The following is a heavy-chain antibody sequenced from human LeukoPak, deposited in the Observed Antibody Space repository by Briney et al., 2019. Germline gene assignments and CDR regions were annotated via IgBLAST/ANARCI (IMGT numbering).Heavy chain of an antibody. D-gene: IGHD3-3*01. CDR2: VNHSGST. CDR1: GGSFSGYY. J-gene: IGHJ4*02. Sequence: SETLSLTCAVYGGSFSGYYWSWIRQPPGKGLEWIGEVNHSGSTNYNPSLKSRVSISVDTSKNQFSLRLNSVTAAYTAVYYCARGRRDDFWSGYSLYYFDYWGQGTLVTVSS. CDR3: ARGRRDDFWSGYSLYYFDY. V-gene: IGHV4-34*01.